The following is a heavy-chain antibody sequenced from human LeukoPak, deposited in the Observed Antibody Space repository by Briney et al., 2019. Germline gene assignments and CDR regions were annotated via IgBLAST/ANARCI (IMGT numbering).Heavy chain of an antibody. CDR3: ARVGYSYGGDAFDI. D-gene: IGHD5-18*01. J-gene: IGHJ3*02. V-gene: IGHV4-59*01. CDR2: IYYSGST. Sequence: PSETLSLTCTVSGGSISSYYWSRIRQPPGKGLEWIGYIYYSGSTNYNPSLKSRVTISVDTSKNQFSLKLSSVTAADTAVYYCARVGYSYGGDAFDIWGQGTMVTVSS. CDR1: GGSISSYY.